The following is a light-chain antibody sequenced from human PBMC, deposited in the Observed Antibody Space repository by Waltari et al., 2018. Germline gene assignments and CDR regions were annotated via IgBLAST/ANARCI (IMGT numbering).Light chain of an antibody. V-gene: IGKV1-5*03. Sequence: DIQMNQSPSTLSSSVGDRVTITCRARQSISSLLAWYQQKPGKAPKLLIYTASSLESGVPSRFSGSGSGTEFTPTISSLQPDDFATYYGQQYNSYSQTFGQGTKVEIK. CDR3: QQYNSYSQT. CDR2: TAS. CDR1: QSISSL. J-gene: IGKJ1*01.